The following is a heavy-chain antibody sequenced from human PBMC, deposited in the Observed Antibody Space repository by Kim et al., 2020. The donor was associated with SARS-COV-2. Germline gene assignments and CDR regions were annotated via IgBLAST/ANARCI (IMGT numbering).Heavy chain of an antibody. J-gene: IGHJ3*01. D-gene: IGHD6-19*01. V-gene: IGHV3-72*01. CDR3: ARDFQGLGS. Sequence: GGSLRLSCAASGFTFSDHYMDWVRQAPGKGLEWVGRSRNKVNSYTTEYAASVKGRFIISRDDRKNSLYLQMNSLKTEDTAMYYCARDFQGLGSWDQGTMVTVSS. CDR1: GFTFSDHY. CDR2: SRNKVNSYTT.